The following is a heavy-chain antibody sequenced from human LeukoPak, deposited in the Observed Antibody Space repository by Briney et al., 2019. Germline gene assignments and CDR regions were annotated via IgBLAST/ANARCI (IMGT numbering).Heavy chain of an antibody. CDR3: ARLVDYDNSGDPDIFDI. D-gene: IGHD3-22*01. J-gene: IGHJ3*02. CDR2: INYSGRI. V-gene: IGHV4-59*01. CDR1: SGFLSRYY. Sequence: SETLSLTCIVSSGFLSRYYWSWIRQTPGKGLEWISFINYSGRIKYNPSLQSRVSISLDTSKNHLSLQLRSVRAADTAVYYCARLVDYDNSGDPDIFDIWGQGPIVSIS.